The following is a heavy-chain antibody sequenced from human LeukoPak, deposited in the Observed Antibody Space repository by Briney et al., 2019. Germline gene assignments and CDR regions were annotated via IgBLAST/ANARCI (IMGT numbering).Heavy chain of an antibody. Sequence: SETLSLTCSVSGGSISNYHWSWIRQPPGKGLECIGYIYYSGDTNYNPSLKSRVSMSLDTSKSQLSLKLSSVTAADTAVYYCARHYNYDSGGDPFDFWGQGTLVTVSS. J-gene: IGHJ4*02. CDR2: IYYSGDT. D-gene: IGHD3-22*01. CDR1: GGSISNYH. CDR3: ARHYNYDSGGDPFDF. V-gene: IGHV4-59*08.